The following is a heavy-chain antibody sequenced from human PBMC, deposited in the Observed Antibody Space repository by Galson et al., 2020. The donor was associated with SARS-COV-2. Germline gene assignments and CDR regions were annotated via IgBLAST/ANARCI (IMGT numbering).Heavy chain of an antibody. D-gene: IGHD5-18*01. CDR1: GFTFSSYA. CDR2: ISYDGSNK. J-gene: IGHJ6*02. V-gene: IGHV3-30-3*01. CDR3: ARDSGYSYGFPHPGYYGMDV. Sequence: GGSLRLSCAASGFTFSSYAMHWVRQAPGKGLEWVAVISYDGSNKYYADSVKGRFTISRDNSKNTLYLQMNSLRAEDTAVYYCARDSGYSYGFPHPGYYGMDVWGQGTTVTVSS.